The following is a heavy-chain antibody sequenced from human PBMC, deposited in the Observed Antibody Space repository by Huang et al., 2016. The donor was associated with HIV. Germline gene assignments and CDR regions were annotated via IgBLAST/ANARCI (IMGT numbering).Heavy chain of an antibody. CDR2: IYTSGST. D-gene: IGHD2-15*01. J-gene: IGHJ3*02. CDR1: GASISSGSYY. CDR3: ATWPPGSQMRAFDI. Sequence: QVQLQESGPGLVKPSQTLSLTCTVSGASISSGSYYWTWIRQPAGKGREWIGHIYTSGSTNYNPSIKSRVTISIDTSKNHFSLRLNSVTAADTAVYYCATWPPGSQMRAFDIWGPGTMITVSS. V-gene: IGHV4-61*09.